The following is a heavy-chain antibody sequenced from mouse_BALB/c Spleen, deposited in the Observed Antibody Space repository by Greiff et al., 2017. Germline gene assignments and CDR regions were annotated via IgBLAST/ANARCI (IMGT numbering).Heavy chain of an antibody. J-gene: IGHJ4*01. CDR2: IDPANGNT. CDR3: TREGGIARYDAMAY. CDR1: GFNIKDTY. D-gene: IGHD3-3*01. Sequence: EVQLQQSGAELVKPGASVKLSCTASGFNIKDTYMHWVKQRPEQGLEWIGRIDPANGNTKYDPKFQGKATITADTSSNTAYLQLNSLTSEDTAVYYCTREGGIARYDAMAYWGQGTPVTVSA. V-gene: IGHV14-3*02.